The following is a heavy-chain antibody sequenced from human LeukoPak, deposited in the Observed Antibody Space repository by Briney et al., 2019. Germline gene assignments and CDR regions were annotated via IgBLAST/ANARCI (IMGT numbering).Heavy chain of an antibody. CDR1: GYTFMSYG. CDR2: ISGYDGNT. D-gene: IGHD6-19*01. V-gene: IGHV1-18*01. CDR3: ARAVANIGNFDY. J-gene: IGHJ4*02. Sequence: GASVKVSCKASGYTFMSYGISWVRQAPGQGLEWMGWISGYDGNTNHAQKVQGRVTMTTDTSTSTAYMELRSLRSDDTGVYYCARAVANIGNFDYWGQGTLVTVSS.